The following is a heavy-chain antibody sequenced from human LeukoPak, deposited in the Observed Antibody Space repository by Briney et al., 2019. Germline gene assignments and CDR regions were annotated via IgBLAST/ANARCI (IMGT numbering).Heavy chain of an antibody. CDR1: RFTFSKYA. D-gene: IGHD3-10*01. V-gene: IGHV3-23*01. CDR2: FSGSGDST. Sequence: GGSLRLSCAASRFTFSKYAMSWIRQAPGKGLEWVSVFSGSGDSTYYADSVKGRFTISRDNSKNTVYLQMNSMRADDTAVYYCAKDYYASSSGYFDYWGQGTLVTVSS. J-gene: IGHJ4*02. CDR3: AKDYYASSSGYFDY.